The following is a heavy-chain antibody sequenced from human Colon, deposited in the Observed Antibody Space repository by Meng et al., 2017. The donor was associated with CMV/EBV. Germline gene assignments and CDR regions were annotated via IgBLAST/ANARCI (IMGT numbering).Heavy chain of an antibody. V-gene: IGHV3-33*06. CDR3: AKVRDSAGWGSLDH. D-gene: IGHD6-19*01. CDR1: GFNFGSHG. CDR2: IWFDGSNI. J-gene: IGHJ4*02. Sequence: GGSLRLSCAASGFNFGSHGMHWVRQAPGKGLEWLAVIWFDGSNIHYGDSVKGRFTISRDNPKNTLYLHMDSLRADDTAVYYCAKVRDSAGWGSLDHWGQGILVTVSS.